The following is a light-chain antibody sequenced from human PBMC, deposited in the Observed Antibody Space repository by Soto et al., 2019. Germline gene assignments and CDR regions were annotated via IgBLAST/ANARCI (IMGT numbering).Light chain of an antibody. CDR1: QSVTNNY. J-gene: IGKJ1*01. V-gene: IGKV3-20*01. Sequence: EIVLTQSPGTLSLSPGERATLSCRASQSVTNNYLAWYQQKTGQTPRLIVYLASSRAPGIPDRFSGSWSGTHFTLTIRSVEPEDFAVYYCQQYGSSPWTFGQGTKVEIK. CDR2: LAS. CDR3: QQYGSSPWT.